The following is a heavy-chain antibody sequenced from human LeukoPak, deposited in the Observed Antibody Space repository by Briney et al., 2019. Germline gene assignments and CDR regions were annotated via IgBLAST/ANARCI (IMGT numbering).Heavy chain of an antibody. V-gene: IGHV3-74*01. Sequence: PGGSLRLSCGASGFTFSSYWMDWVRQAPGKGLVWVSRINSDGSGTSYADSVKGRFTISRDNAKNTLYLQMNSLRAEDTAVYYCARGEESWSKIYYYYYMDVWGKGTTVTISS. CDR1: GFTFSSYW. CDR2: INSDGSGT. D-gene: IGHD6-13*01. J-gene: IGHJ6*03. CDR3: ARGEESWSKIYYYYYMDV.